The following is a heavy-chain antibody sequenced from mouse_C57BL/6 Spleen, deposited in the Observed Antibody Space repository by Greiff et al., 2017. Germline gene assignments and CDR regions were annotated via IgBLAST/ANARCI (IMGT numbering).Heavy chain of an antibody. J-gene: IGHJ3*01. D-gene: IGHD2-2*01. CDR1: GFNITDYY. CDR3: AREGYDERFAH. Sequence: VQLQQSGAELVKPGASVTLSCTASGFNITDYYMHWVKQSTEQGLEWIGMIDPEDGETKYAPKFPGKATITADASSNTAYLQLSSLTSEDTAVYYCAREGYDERFAHWGQGTLVTVSA. CDR2: IDPEDGET. V-gene: IGHV14-2*01.